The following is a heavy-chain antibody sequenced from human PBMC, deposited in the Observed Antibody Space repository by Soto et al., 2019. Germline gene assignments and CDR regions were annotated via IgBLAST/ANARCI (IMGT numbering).Heavy chain of an antibody. CDR3: ASLPLFGRLRDF. CDR1: GGSISSGGYS. D-gene: IGHD1-26*01. J-gene: IGHJ4*02. V-gene: IGHV4-31*03. Sequence: SETLSLTCTVSGGSISSGGYSWSWIRQHPGKGLEWIGYIYYSGSTYYNPSLKSRVTISVDTSKNQFSLKLSSVTAADTAVYYCASLPLFGRLRDFWGQGTLVTVSS. CDR2: IYYSGST.